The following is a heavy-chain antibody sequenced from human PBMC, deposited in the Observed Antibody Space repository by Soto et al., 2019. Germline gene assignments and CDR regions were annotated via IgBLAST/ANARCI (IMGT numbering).Heavy chain of an antibody. Sequence: GGSLRLSCAASGFTFSSYAMHWVRQAPGKGLEWVAVISYDGSNKYYADSVKGRFTISRDNPKNTLYLQMNSLSAEDTAVYYCARSSSSWYYDYWGQGTLVTVSS. J-gene: IGHJ4*02. D-gene: IGHD6-13*01. CDR3: ARSSSSWYYDY. CDR2: ISYDGSNK. CDR1: GFTFSSYA. V-gene: IGHV3-30-3*01.